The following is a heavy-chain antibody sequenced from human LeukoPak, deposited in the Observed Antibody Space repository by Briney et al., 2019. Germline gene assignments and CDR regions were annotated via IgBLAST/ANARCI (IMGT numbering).Heavy chain of an antibody. CDR3: ARDRGVYDSSGYYFVI. CDR1: GGTFSSYA. CDR2: IIPIFGTA. J-gene: IGHJ4*02. V-gene: IGHV1-69*06. Sequence: SVKVSCKASGGTFSSYAISWVRQAPGQGLEWMGGIIPIFGTANYAQKFQGRVTITADKSTSTAYMELSSLRSEDTAVYYCARDRGVYDSSGYYFVIWGQGTLVTVSS. D-gene: IGHD3-22*01.